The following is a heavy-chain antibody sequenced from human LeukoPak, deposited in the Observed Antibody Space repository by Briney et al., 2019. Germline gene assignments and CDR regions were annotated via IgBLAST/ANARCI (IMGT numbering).Heavy chain of an antibody. Sequence: PGGSLRLSCVASGITFSSYEMNWVRQAPGKGLEWVSYISSSGSTIYYADSVKGRFTISRDNAKNSLYLQMNSLRAEDTAVYYCAELGITTIGGVWGKGTTVTISS. D-gene: IGHD3-10*02. CDR1: GITFSSYE. CDR3: AELGITTIGGV. J-gene: IGHJ6*04. CDR2: ISSSGSTI. V-gene: IGHV3-48*03.